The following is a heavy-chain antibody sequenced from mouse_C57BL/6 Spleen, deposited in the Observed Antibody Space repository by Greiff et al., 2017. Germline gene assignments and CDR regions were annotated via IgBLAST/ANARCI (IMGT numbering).Heavy chain of an antibody. CDR2: IRNTANGYTT. CDR3: ANYSSGYFDY. D-gene: IGHD6-1*01. V-gene: IGHV7-3*01. CDR1: GFTFTDYY. Sequence: EVKVVESGGGLVQPGGSLSLSCAASGFTFTDYYMSWVRQPPGKALEWLGFIRNTANGYTTEYSASVKGRFTISRDNSKSILYLQMTALRAEDSATYYCANYSSGYFDYWGQGTTLTVSS. J-gene: IGHJ2*01.